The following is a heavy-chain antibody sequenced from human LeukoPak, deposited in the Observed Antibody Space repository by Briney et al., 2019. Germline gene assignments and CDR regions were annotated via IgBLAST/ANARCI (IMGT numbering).Heavy chain of an antibody. V-gene: IGHV4-31*03. CDR1: GGSISGGGYY. D-gene: IGHD2-2*01. CDR2: IFFSGST. J-gene: IGHJ4*02. CDR3: ARDGTSTDDY. Sequence: PSETLSLTCTVSGGSISGGGYYCSWIRQHPGKGLEWIGYIFFSGSTYYNPTLRSRLTISVDTSKNQFSLRLSSVTAADTAVYYCARDGTSTDDYWGQGTLVTVSS.